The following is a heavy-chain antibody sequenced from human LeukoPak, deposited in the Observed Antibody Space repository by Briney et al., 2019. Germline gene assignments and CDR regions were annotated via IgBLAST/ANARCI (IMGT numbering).Heavy chain of an antibody. D-gene: IGHD3-10*01. V-gene: IGHV3-30*04. J-gene: IGHJ4*02. CDR1: GFTFSSYA. Sequence: GGSLRLSCAASGFTFSSYAMHWVRQAPGKGLEWVAVISYDGSNKYYADSVKGRFTISRVNSKNTLYLQMNSLRAEDTAVYYCAGYGSGSWRPFDYWGQGTLVTVSS. CDR3: AGYGSGSWRPFDY. CDR2: ISYDGSNK.